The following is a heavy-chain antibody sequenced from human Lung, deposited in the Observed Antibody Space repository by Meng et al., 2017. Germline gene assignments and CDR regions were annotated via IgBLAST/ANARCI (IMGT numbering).Heavy chain of an antibody. CDR3: ARGEGYCTNGVCSPGY. CDR2: INAGNGNT. CDR1: GYTFTSYA. D-gene: IGHD2-8*01. V-gene: IGHV1-3*01. Sequence: QVQLVQSGAEVKKPGAPVKVSCKPSGYTFTSYAMHWVRQALGQRLEWMGWINAGNGNTKYSQKFQGRVTITRDTSASTAYMELSSLRSEDTAVYYCARGEGYCTNGVCSPGYWGQGTLVTVSS. J-gene: IGHJ4*02.